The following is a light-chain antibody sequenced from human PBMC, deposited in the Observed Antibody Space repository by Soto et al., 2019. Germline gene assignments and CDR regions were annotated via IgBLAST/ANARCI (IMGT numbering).Light chain of an antibody. J-gene: IGKJ1*01. CDR1: QSISSN. CDR3: QQYINWPRT. V-gene: IGKV3-15*01. Sequence: EIVMTQSPATLSVSPGERATLSCRASQSISSNVAWYQQKPGQAPRLLIYGASSRATGIPARFSGSGSGTEFTLTISRLQSEDFAVYYCQQYINWPRTFGQGTKVEIK. CDR2: GAS.